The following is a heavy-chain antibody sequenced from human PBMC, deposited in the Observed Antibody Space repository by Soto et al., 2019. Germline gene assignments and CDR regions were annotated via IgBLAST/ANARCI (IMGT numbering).Heavy chain of an antibody. V-gene: IGHV2-70*04. CDR3: ARTSYSSSWYHFDY. Sequence: SGPTLVNPTQTLTLTCTFSGFSLSTSGMRVSWIRQPPGKALEWLARIDWDDDKFYSTSLKTRLTISKDTSKNRVVLTMTNMDPVDTATYYCARTSYSSSWYHFDYWGQGTLVTVSS. CDR2: IDWDDDK. CDR1: GFSLSTSGMR. J-gene: IGHJ4*02. D-gene: IGHD6-13*01.